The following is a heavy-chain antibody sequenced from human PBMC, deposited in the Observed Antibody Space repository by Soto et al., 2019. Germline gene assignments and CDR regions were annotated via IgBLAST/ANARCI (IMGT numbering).Heavy chain of an antibody. J-gene: IGHJ6*02. CDR2: ISPYNDYT. Sequence: QVQLAQSANEVKKPGASVRVSCKAAGYTFIRYGIAWVRQAPGQGLEWMGWISPYNDYTVYAQKFQGRVSMTADTSTRTVYMNLRGLKSDDTAVYYCARGGYYDNSGGKFSHYGLDVWGQGTSVSVSS. V-gene: IGHV1-18*01. CDR3: ARGGYYDNSGGKFSHYGLDV. D-gene: IGHD3-16*01. CDR1: GYTFIRYG.